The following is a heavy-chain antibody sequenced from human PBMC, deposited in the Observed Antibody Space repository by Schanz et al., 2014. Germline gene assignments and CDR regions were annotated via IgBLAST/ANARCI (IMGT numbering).Heavy chain of an antibody. D-gene: IGHD1-26*01. V-gene: IGHV3-23*01. Sequence: EVQLLESGGGLVQPGGSLRLSCAASGFTFSSYAMSWVRQAPGKGLEWVSALSGSGGRTYYAGSVKGRFTISRDNSKKTLYLKMNRRGAEDAVEYCGRRANTRRKMSFDYWGQGTLVTVSS. CDR3: RRANTRRKMSFDY. CDR2: LSGSGGRT. CDR1: GFTFSSYA. J-gene: IGHJ4*02.